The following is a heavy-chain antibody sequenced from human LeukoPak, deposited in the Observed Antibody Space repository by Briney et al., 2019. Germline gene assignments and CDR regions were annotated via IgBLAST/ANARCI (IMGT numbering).Heavy chain of an antibody. V-gene: IGHV4-4*09. CDR3: AREGELLKGFDY. Sequence: SETLSLTCTVSGDSNNSHYWSWIRQPPGKGLEWIGFIYTRGSTNYNPSLKSRVTMSGDTSKNQVSLTLNSVTAADTAVYYCAREGELLKGFDYWGQGTLVTVSS. CDR1: GDSNNSHY. D-gene: IGHD3-10*01. CDR2: IYTRGST. J-gene: IGHJ4*02.